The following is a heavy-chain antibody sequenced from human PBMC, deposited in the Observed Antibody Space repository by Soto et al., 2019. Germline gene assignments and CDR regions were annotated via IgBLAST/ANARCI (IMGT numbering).Heavy chain of an antibody. CDR2: IIPILGIA. D-gene: IGHD6-13*01. J-gene: IGHJ6*02. V-gene: IGHV1-69*02. Sequence: SVKVSCKASGGTFSSYTISWVRQAPGQGLDWMGRIIPILGIANYAQKFQGRVTITADKSTSTAYMELSSLRSEDTAVYYCARAWYSSSPDYYYYYGMDVWGQGTTVTVSS. CDR1: GGTFSSYT. CDR3: ARAWYSSSPDYYYYYGMDV.